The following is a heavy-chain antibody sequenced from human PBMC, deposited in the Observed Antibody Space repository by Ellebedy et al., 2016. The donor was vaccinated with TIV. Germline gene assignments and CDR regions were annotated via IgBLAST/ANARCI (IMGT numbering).Heavy chain of an antibody. CDR1: GFSFKTDA. Sequence: PGGSLRLSCLASGFSFKTDAMNWVRQPPGQGLEWVTSIRSGGVYVWYGDSVKGRFTITRDNDKNSLFLQMNSLGDDDTAVYYSARGGGGYFLDWGQGTLVPVSS. D-gene: IGHD6-25*01. CDR3: ARGGGGYFLD. J-gene: IGHJ4*02. CDR2: IRSGGVYV. V-gene: IGHV3-21*01.